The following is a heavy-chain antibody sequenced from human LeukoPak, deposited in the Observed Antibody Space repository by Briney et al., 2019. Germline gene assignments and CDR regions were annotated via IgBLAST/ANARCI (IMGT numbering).Heavy chain of an antibody. D-gene: IGHD6-13*01. V-gene: IGHV3-23*01. J-gene: IGHJ4*02. CDR1: GLTFGSYA. CDR2: ISGSGGST. Sequence: PGGSLRLSCAASGLTFGSYAMSWVRQAPGKGLEWVSAISGSGGSTFYADSVKGRFTISRDNSKNTLSLQMNSLRAEDTAVYYCAKAQDPIAAAGTSPFDYWGQGTLVTVSS. CDR3: AKAQDPIAAAGTSPFDY.